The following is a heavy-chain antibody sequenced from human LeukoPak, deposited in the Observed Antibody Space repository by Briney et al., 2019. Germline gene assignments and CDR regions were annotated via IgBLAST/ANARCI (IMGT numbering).Heavy chain of an antibody. J-gene: IGHJ4*02. D-gene: IGHD7-27*01. V-gene: IGHV3-66*01. CDR3: ARDGENHYYDY. CDR1: GFTVSSNH. CDR2: IYSGGTI. Sequence: GGSLRLSCAASGFTVSSNHNHMSWVRQAPGKGLEWVSVIYSGGTIFYADSVKGRFTISRDNSKDTVYLEMNSLRAEDTAVYYCARDGENHYYDYWGQGTLVTVST.